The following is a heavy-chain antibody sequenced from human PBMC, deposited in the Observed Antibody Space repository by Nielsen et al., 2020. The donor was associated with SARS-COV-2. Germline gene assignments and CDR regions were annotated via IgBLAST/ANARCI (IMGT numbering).Heavy chain of an antibody. CDR1: GYTFTSYG. Sequence: ASVKVSCKASGYTFTSYGISWVRQAPGQGLEWMGWISAYNGNTNYAQKFQGRVTITADKSTSTAYMKLSSLRSEDTAVYYCASIHRSRGSGSYYMANPNYYYYGMDVWGQGTTVIVSS. CDR2: ISAYNGNT. D-gene: IGHD3-10*01. J-gene: IGHJ6*02. CDR3: ASIHRSRGSGSYYMANPNYYYYGMDV. V-gene: IGHV1-18*01.